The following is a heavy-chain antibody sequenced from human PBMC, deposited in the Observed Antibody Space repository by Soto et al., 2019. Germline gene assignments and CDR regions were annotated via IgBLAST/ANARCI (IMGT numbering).Heavy chain of an antibody. J-gene: IGHJ4*02. D-gene: IGHD5-18*01. Sequence: QVQLVESGGGVVQPGRSLRLSCAASGFTFSSYGMHWVRQAPGKGLEWVAVISYDGSNKYYADSVKGRFTISRDNSKNTLYLQMNSLRAEDTAVYYCAKDRGYSYAPSWGQGTLVTVSS. CDR3: AKDRGYSYAPS. CDR2: ISYDGSNK. V-gene: IGHV3-30*18. CDR1: GFTFSSYG.